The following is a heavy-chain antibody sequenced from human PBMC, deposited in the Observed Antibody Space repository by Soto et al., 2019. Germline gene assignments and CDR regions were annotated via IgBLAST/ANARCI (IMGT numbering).Heavy chain of an antibody. Sequence: SETLPLTCTVSGGSLSPNYWVLCRLLLGKGMEWIGYIYYGGTTSYNPSLKSRVTITLATSKSQFSLRLTSVTASDTAVYYCEKTSKVVRYFYWLPQPGNYYRMIVPCQGTTVTVSS. CDR1: GGSLSPNY. J-gene: IGHJ6*02. CDR3: EKTSKVVRYFYWLPQPGNYYRMIV. CDR2: IYYGGTT. V-gene: IGHV4-59*08. D-gene: IGHD3-9*01.